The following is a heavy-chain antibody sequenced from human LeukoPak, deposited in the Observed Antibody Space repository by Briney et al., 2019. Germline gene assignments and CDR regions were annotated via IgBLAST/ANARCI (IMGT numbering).Heavy chain of an antibody. Sequence: PSETLSLTCAVSGGSISSSNWWSWVRQPPGKGLEWIGEIYHSGSTNYNPSLKSRVTISVDKSKNQFSLKPSSVTAADTAVYYCARINYYDSSGYYFTQYYFDYWGQGTLVTVSS. CDR1: GGSISSSNW. V-gene: IGHV4-4*02. D-gene: IGHD3-22*01. J-gene: IGHJ4*02. CDR3: ARINYYDSSGYYFTQYYFDY. CDR2: IYHSGST.